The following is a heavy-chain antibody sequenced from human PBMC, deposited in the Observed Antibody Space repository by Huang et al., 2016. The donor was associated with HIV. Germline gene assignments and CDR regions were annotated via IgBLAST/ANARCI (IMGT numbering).Heavy chain of an antibody. J-gene: IGHJ3*02. V-gene: IGHV5-51*01. D-gene: IGHD2-2*01. CDR2: IYPGDSDT. CDR3: ARQGVGDFVVEPTGLGAFDI. CDR1: GYTFNGYW. Sequence: EVQLVQSGAVVKKPGESLKISCKGSGYTFNGYWIGWVGQMPGKGLEWMGIIYPGDSDTTYSPSFQGQVTSSADKSISTAYLQWSGLKASDTAMYYCARQGVGDFVVEPTGLGAFDIWGQGTMVTVSS.